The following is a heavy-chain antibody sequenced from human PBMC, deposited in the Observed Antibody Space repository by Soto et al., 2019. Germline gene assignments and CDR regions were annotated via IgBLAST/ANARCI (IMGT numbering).Heavy chain of an antibody. CDR2: ISYEGSLK. Sequence: PGGSLRLSCAASGFAFSAYAMHWVRQAPGRGLEWVVVISYEGSLKNYADSVKGRFTISRDNSKNTLYLQMNSLRVEDTAVYYCARDRGGYGPPDVWGQGTTVTVSS. V-gene: IGHV3-30*04. CDR3: ARDRGGYGPPDV. D-gene: IGHD3-10*01. CDR1: GFAFSAYA. J-gene: IGHJ6*02.